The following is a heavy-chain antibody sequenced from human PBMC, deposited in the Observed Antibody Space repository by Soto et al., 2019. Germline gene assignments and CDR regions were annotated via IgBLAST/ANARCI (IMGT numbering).Heavy chain of an antibody. V-gene: IGHV4-39*01. Sequence: QLQLQESGPGLVKPSETLSLTCTVSGGSISSSSYYWGWIRQPPGKGLEWIGSIYYSWSTYYNPSLKSRVSISVGTSKNQFSLKRSSVTAADTAVYYCASVVVVAATFVGVPHLGDWFDPWGQGTLVTVSS. CDR2: IYYSWST. CDR1: GGSISSSSYY. CDR3: ASVVVVAATFVGVPHLGDWFDP. J-gene: IGHJ5*02. D-gene: IGHD2-15*01.